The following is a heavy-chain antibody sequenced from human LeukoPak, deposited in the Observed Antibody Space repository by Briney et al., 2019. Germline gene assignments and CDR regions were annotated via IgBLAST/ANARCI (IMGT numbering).Heavy chain of an antibody. CDR3: ARGFSLGSEYYFDY. D-gene: IGHD7-27*01. CDR1: GYTFTSSG. Sequence: ASVTVSCKASGYTFTSSGIIWVRQAPGQGLEWMGWISAYNGNTNYAQNLQGRLTMTAETSTRTAYMELRSLRSDDTAVYYYARGFSLGSEYYFDYWGQGTLVTVSS. V-gene: IGHV1-18*01. CDR2: ISAYNGNT. J-gene: IGHJ4*02.